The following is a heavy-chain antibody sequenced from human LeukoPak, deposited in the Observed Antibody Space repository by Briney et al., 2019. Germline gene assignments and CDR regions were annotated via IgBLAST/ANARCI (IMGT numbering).Heavy chain of an antibody. CDR1: GYTFTSYY. CDR2: INPSGGST. D-gene: IGHD2-15*01. V-gene: IGHV1-46*01. Sequence: ASVKVSCKASGYTFTSYYMHWVRQAPGQGLEWMGIINPSGGSTSYAQKFQGRVTMTRDTSTSTVYMELSGLRSEDTAVYYCARDLGDIVPRNWFDPWGQGTLVTVSS. CDR3: ARDLGDIVPRNWFDP. J-gene: IGHJ5*02.